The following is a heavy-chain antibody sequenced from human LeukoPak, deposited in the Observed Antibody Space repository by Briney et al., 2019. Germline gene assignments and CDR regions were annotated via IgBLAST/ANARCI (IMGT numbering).Heavy chain of an antibody. CDR2: INHSGSA. CDR1: GGSTSGYF. V-gene: IGHV4-34*01. D-gene: IGHD3-10*01. Sequence: SETLSLTCDVSGGSTSGYFWSWIRQPPGKGPEWIGEINHSGSAKYIPSLKSRLTISVDTSKNQFSLKLTSVTAADTAVYYCARVDGFGESPLDAFDVWGQGTMVTVSS. CDR3: ARVDGFGESPLDAFDV. J-gene: IGHJ3*01.